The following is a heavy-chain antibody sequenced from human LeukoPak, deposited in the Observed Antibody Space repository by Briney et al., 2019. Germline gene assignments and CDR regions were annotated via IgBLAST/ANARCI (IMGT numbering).Heavy chain of an antibody. CDR2: MYYSGAT. CDR3: ARHHRTKYCSGGSCYSGWFDP. Sequence: SETLSLTCTVSGGSISDYYWSWLRQPPGKGLEWIGYMYYSGATNYNPSLRSRVTISLDTSKNRVSLKLSSVTAADTAVYSCARHHRTKYCSGGSCYSGWFDPWGQGTLVTVSS. V-gene: IGHV4-59*08. CDR1: GGSISDYY. D-gene: IGHD2-15*01. J-gene: IGHJ5*02.